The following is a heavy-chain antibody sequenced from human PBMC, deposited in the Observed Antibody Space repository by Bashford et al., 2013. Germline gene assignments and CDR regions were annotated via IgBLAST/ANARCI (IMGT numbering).Heavy chain of an antibody. CDR2: ISGSGDST. J-gene: IGHJ4*02. CDR3: AKDLTPYY. V-gene: IGHV3-23*01. Sequence: VRQAPGKGLEWVSSISGSGDSTYYADSVKGRFTISRDNSKNTLYLQMNSLRAEDTALYYCAKDLTPYYWGQGTLVTVSS. D-gene: IGHD1-14*01.